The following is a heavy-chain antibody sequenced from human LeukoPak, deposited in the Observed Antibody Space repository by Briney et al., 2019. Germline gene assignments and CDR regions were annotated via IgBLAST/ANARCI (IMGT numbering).Heavy chain of an antibody. Sequence: ASVKVSCKASGYTFTSYDINWVRQATGQGLEWMGWMNPNSGNTGHAQKFQGRVTMTRNTSISTAYMELSSLRSEDTAVYYCARKIGTYCSGGSCHLNWFDPWGQGTLVTVSS. CDR2: MNPNSGNT. CDR3: ARKIGTYCSGGSCHLNWFDP. V-gene: IGHV1-8*01. J-gene: IGHJ5*02. D-gene: IGHD2-15*01. CDR1: GYTFTSYD.